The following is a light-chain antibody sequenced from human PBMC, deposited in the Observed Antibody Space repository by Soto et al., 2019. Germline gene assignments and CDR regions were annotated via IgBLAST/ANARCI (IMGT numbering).Light chain of an antibody. CDR3: QQRRNWPTHLT. J-gene: IGKJ4*01. Sequence: ETLSTQSPCTSFLSAGERATLSSSASQSVSSYLAWFQQKPGQAPRLLIYDASNRATGIPARFSGSGSGTDFTLTISSLEPDDFEVYYCQQRRNWPTHLTFGRGTKV. CDR2: DAS. V-gene: IGKV3-11*01. CDR1: QSVSSY.